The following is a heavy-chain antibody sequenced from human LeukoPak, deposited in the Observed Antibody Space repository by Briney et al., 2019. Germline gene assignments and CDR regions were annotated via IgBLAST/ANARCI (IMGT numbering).Heavy chain of an antibody. V-gene: IGHV4-39*07. Sequence: SETLSLTCTVSGGSISSSSYYWGWIRQPPGKGLEWIGSIYYSGSAYYNPSLKSRVTISVDTSKNQFSLKLGSVTAADTAVYYCARDWHYDSSGPFDPWGQGTLVTVSS. D-gene: IGHD3-22*01. CDR3: ARDWHYDSSGPFDP. CDR1: GGSISSSSYY. CDR2: IYYSGSA. J-gene: IGHJ5*02.